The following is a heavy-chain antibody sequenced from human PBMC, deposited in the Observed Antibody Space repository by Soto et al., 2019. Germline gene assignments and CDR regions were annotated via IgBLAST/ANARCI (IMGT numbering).Heavy chain of an antibody. CDR1: GFTFSSYS. CDR3: ARDTETAADSEDYYYYYYMDV. V-gene: IGHV3-21*01. J-gene: IGHJ6*03. CDR2: ISSSSSYI. Sequence: GGSLRLSCAASGFTFSSYSMNWVRQAPGKGLEWVSSISSSSSYIYYADSVKGRFTISRDNAKNSLYLQMNSLRAEDTAVYYCARDTETAADSEDYYYYYYMDVWGKGTTVTVSS. D-gene: IGHD6-13*01.